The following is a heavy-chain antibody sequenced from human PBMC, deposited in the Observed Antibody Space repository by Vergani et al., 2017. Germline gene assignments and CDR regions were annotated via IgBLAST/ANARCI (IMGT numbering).Heavy chain of an antibody. CDR1: GYTFTSYY. J-gene: IGHJ4*02. V-gene: IGHV1-46*03. Sequence: QVQLVQSGAEVKKPGASVKVSCKASGYTFTSYYIHWVRQAPGQGLEWMGMINPSGGSTSYAQKFHGRVTMTRDTSTRTVYMELSSLRSDDTAVYYCAMPDTSILGATPGERIFHYWVQGTLVTVSS. D-gene: IGHD1-26*01. CDR3: AMPDTSILGATPGERIFHY. CDR2: INPSGGST.